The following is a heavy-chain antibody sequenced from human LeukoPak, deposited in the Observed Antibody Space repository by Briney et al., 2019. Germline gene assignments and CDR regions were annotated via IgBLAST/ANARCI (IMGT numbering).Heavy chain of an antibody. CDR3: TRGLHQYDSSALGY. J-gene: IGHJ4*02. V-gene: IGHV3-21*01. D-gene: IGHD3-22*01. CDR2: ISSRSDST. Sequence: GGSLRLSCAATGFTFNSYTMNWVRQAPGKGLEWVSSISSRSDSTYYVDSVKGRFTFSRDYAKNSVHLQMNSLTAEDTAVYYCTRGLHQYDSSALGYWGQGTLVTVSS. CDR1: GFTFNSYT.